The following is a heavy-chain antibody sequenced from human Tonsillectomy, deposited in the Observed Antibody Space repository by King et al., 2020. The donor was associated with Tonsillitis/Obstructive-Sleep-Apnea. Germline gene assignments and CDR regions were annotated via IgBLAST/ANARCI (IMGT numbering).Heavy chain of an antibody. CDR3: ARHLYFYDASGYSQFDP. CDR2: IYYTGTT. V-gene: IGHV4-39*01. J-gene: IGHJ5*02. D-gene: IGHD3-22*01. CDR1: GGSINSSSYY. Sequence: LQLQESGPGLVKPSETLSLTCTVSGGSINSSSYYWGWVRQPPGKGLEWIGSIYYTGTTSYNPSLKSRVTIYVDTSKKQFSLKLSSVTAADTAVYYCARHLYFYDASGYSQFDPWGQGTLVTVSP.